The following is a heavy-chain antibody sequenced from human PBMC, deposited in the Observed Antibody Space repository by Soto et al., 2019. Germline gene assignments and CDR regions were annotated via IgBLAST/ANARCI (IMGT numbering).Heavy chain of an antibody. Sequence: GGSLRLSCAASGFTFSSYSMNWVRQAPGKGLEWVSSISSSSSYIYYADSVKGRFTISRDNAKNSLYLQMNSLRAEDTAMYYCARHLPRTYYFDYWGQGTLVTVSS. CDR3: ARHLPRTYYFDY. J-gene: IGHJ4*02. CDR2: ISSSSSYI. V-gene: IGHV3-21*01. CDR1: GFTFSSYS.